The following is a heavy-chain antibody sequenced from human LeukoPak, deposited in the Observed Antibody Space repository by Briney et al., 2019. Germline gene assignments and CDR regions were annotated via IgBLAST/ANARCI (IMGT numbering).Heavy chain of an antibody. CDR3: ARVRYSYGYSYVDY. D-gene: IGHD5-18*01. CDR1: GFTFSSYS. CDR2: IKQDGSEK. V-gene: IGHV3-7*01. Sequence: GGSLRLSCAASGFTFSSYSMNWVRQAPGKGLEWVANIKQDGSEKYYVDSVKGRFTISRDNAKNSLYLQMNSLRAEDTAVYYCARVRYSYGYSYVDYWGQGTLVTVSS. J-gene: IGHJ4*02.